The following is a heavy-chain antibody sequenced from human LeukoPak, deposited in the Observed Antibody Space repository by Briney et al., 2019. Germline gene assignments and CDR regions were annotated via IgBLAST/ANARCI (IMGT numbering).Heavy chain of an antibody. J-gene: IGHJ5*02. D-gene: IGHD6-13*01. Sequence: SETLSLTCTVSGGSISSYYWSWIRQPPGKGLEWIGYIYYSGSTNYNPSLKSRVTISVDTSKNQFSLKLSSVTAADTAVYYCASSYSSSWYNNWFDPWGQGTLVTVPS. CDR1: GGSISSYY. CDR2: IYYSGST. CDR3: ASSYSSSWYNNWFDP. V-gene: IGHV4-59*01.